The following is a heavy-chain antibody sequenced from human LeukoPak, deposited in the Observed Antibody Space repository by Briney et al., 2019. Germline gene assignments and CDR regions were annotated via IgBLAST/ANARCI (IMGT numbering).Heavy chain of an antibody. D-gene: IGHD3-22*01. CDR3: AREDFFGDSSGYYYMDV. CDR1: GGSISSSSYY. V-gene: IGHV4-39*07. J-gene: IGHJ6*03. Sequence: PSETLSLTCTVSGGSISSSSYYWGWIRQPPGKGLEWIGSIYYSGSTYYNPSLKSRVTISVDTSKNQFSLKLSSVTAADTAVYYCAREDFFGDSSGYYYMDVWGKGTTVTVSS. CDR2: IYYSGST.